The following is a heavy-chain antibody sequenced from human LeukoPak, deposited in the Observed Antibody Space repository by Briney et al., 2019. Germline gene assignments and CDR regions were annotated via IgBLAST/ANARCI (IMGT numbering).Heavy chain of an antibody. CDR2: ISYDGSNK. D-gene: IGHD6-13*01. V-gene: IGHV3-30*18. CDR1: GFTFSSYG. CDR3: AKDAAAGRGGFDY. Sequence: PGGSLRLSCAASGFTFSSYGMHWVRQAPGKGLEWVAVISYDGSNKYYADSVKGRFTISRDNSKNTLYLQMNSLRAEDTAVYYCAKDAAAGRGGFDYWGQGTLVTVSS. J-gene: IGHJ4*02.